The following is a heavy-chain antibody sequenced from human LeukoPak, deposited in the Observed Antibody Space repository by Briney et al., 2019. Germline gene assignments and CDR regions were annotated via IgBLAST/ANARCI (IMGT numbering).Heavy chain of an antibody. Sequence: GGSLRLSCAASGFIFSDHWMHWVRQAPGKGLVWLSRINNDGSSTIYADSVKGRFTISRDNSKNTLYLQMNSLRAEDTAVYYCTKELSIDASVGYYYYGMDVWGQGTTVTVSS. CDR1: GFIFSDHW. CDR3: TKELSIDASVGYYYYGMDV. J-gene: IGHJ6*02. D-gene: IGHD2-15*01. CDR2: INNDGSST. V-gene: IGHV3-74*01.